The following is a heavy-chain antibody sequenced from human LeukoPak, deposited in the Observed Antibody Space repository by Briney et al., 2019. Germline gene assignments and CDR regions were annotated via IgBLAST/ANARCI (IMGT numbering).Heavy chain of an antibody. CDR1: GGSISSYY. CDR3: AREGVADDGFDY. J-gene: IGHJ4*02. V-gene: IGHV4-59*01. CDR2: IYYSGST. Sequence: SETLSLTCTVSGGSISSYYWSWIRQPPGRGLVWIGYIYYSGSTNYNPSLKSRVTISVDTSKNQFSLKLSSVTAADTAVYYCAREGVADDGFDYWGQGTLVTVSS. D-gene: IGHD6-19*01.